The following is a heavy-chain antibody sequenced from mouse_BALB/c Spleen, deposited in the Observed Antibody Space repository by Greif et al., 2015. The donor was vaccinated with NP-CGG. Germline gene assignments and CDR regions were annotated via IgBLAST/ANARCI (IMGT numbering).Heavy chain of an antibody. CDR2: IWAGGST. V-gene: IGHV2-9*02. D-gene: IGHD2-3*01. J-gene: IGHJ4*01. CDR1: GFSLTSYG. CDR3: ARARGGYYGSAMDY. Sequence: VHLVESGPGLVAPSQSLSITCTVSGFSLTSYGVHWVRQPPGKGLEWLGVIWAGGSTNYNSALMSRLSISKDNSKSXVFLKMNSLQTDDTAMYYCARARGGYYGSAMDYWGQGTSVTVSS.